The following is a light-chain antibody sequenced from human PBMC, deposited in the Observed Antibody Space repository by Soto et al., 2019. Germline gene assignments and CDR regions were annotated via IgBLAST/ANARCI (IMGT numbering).Light chain of an antibody. Sequence: DIQMTQSPSTLSASVGDRVTITYRASQSISSWLAWYQQKPGKAPKLLIYDASSLESGVPSRFSGSGSGTEFTLTISSLQPDDFATYYCQQYTSYSFTFGQGTRLEIK. CDR2: DAS. CDR3: QQYTSYSFT. J-gene: IGKJ5*01. CDR1: QSISSW. V-gene: IGKV1-5*01.